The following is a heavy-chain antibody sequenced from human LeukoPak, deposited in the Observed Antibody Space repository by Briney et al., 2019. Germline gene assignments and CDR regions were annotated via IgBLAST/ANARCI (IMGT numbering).Heavy chain of an antibody. J-gene: IGHJ4*02. CDR1: GFTFTSSA. Sequence: SVKVSCKASGFTFTSSAVQWVQQARGQRLEWIGWIVVGSGNTNYAQKFQERVTITRDMSTSTAYMELSSLRSEDTAVYYCAADGTYYDILTGYYLQVPFDGWGQGTLVTVSS. V-gene: IGHV1-58*01. CDR3: AADGTYYDILTGYYLQVPFDG. CDR2: IVVGSGNT. D-gene: IGHD3-9*01.